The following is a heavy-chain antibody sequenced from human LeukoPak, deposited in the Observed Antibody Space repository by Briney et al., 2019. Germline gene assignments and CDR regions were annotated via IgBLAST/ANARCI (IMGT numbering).Heavy chain of an antibody. D-gene: IGHD3-22*01. CDR1: GGSFSGCY. CDR3: ATLYYDSSGYI. J-gene: IGHJ3*01. Sequence: ASETLSLTCAVYGGSFSGCYWSWIRQPPGKGLEWIGEINHSGSTNYNPSLKSRVTISVDTSKNQFSLKLSSVTAADTAVYYCATLYYDSSGYIGGQGTMVTVSS. CDR2: INHSGST. V-gene: IGHV4-34*01.